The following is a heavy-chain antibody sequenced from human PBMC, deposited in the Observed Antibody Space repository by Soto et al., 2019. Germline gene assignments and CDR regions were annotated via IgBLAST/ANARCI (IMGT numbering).Heavy chain of an antibody. Sequence: QLQLQESGPGLVKPSETLSLTCTVSGGSISSSSYYWGWIRQPPGKGLEWIGSIYYSGSTYYNPSLKSRVTISVDTSKNRFSLKLSSVTAADTAVYYCARLDGYCSGGSCLDYWGQGTLVTVSS. J-gene: IGHJ4*02. CDR3: ARLDGYCSGGSCLDY. CDR2: IYYSGST. V-gene: IGHV4-39*01. D-gene: IGHD2-15*01. CDR1: GGSISSSSYY.